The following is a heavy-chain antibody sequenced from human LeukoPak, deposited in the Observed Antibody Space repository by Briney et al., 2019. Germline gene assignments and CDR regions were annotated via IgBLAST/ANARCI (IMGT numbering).Heavy chain of an antibody. D-gene: IGHD1-26*01. V-gene: IGHV3-74*01. J-gene: IGHJ4*02. CDR1: GFTFSNYW. CDR2: INGDGSST. CDR3: AKGGKWDVTPFDY. Sequence: PGGSLRLSCAASGFTFSNYWMHWVRQAPGKGLVWVSRINGDGSSTNYADPVKGRFTISRDNSKNTLYLQVNSLRAEDTAVYYCAKGGKWDVTPFDYWGQGTLVTVSS.